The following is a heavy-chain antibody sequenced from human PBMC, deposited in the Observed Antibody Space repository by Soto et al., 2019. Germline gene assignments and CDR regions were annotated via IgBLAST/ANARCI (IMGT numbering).Heavy chain of an antibody. Sequence: SETLSLTCAVSGGSISSGGYSWSWIRQPPGKGLEWIGYIYHSGSTYYNPSLKSRVTISVDRSKNQFSLKLSSVTAANTAVYYCPRTNLDYGAAARRTYSYSYGMAVGGQGPTVTVPS. CDR3: PRTNLDYGAAARRTYSYSYGMAV. V-gene: IGHV4-30-2*01. CDR1: GGSISSGGYS. D-gene: IGHD4-17*01. J-gene: IGHJ6*02. CDR2: IYHSGST.